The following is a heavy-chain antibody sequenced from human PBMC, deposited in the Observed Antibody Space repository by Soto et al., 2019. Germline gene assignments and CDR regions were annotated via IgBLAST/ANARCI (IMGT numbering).Heavy chain of an antibody. Sequence: GGSLRLSCAASGFTFSSYAMSWVRQAPGKGLECVSAISGSGGSTYYADSVKGRFTISRDNSKNTLYLQMNSLRAEDTAVYYCAKRRGRAYYGSGSYPYWGQGTLVTVSS. J-gene: IGHJ4*02. CDR2: ISGSGGST. D-gene: IGHD3-10*01. CDR3: AKRRGRAYYGSGSYPY. V-gene: IGHV3-23*01. CDR1: GFTFSSYA.